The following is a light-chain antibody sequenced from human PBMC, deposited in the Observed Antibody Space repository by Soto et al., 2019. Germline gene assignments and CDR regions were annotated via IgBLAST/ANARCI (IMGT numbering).Light chain of an antibody. CDR3: CSYAGSYTWV. Sequence: QSVLTQPASVSGSPGQSITISCTGTSSDVGGHNYVSWYQQHPGTAPKLMIYEVSKRPSGVPDRFSGSKSGNTASLTISGLQAEDEADYYCCSYAGSYTWVFGGGTKLTVL. CDR1: SSDVGGHNY. J-gene: IGLJ3*02. V-gene: IGLV2-11*01. CDR2: EVS.